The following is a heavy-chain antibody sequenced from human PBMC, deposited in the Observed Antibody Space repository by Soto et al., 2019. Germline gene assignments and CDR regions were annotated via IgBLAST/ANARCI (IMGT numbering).Heavy chain of an antibody. J-gene: IGHJ4*02. CDR1: GGTFSSYT. CDR3: ARGLHYDSISLDDY. CDR2: IIPILGIA. D-gene: IGHD3-22*01. V-gene: IGHV1-69*02. Sequence: QVQLVQSGAEVKKPGSSVNVSCKASGGTFSSYTISWVRQAPGQGLEWMGRIIPILGIANYAQKFQGRVTITADKSTSTAYMGLISLRSEDTAVYYCARGLHYDSISLDDYWGQGTLVTVSS.